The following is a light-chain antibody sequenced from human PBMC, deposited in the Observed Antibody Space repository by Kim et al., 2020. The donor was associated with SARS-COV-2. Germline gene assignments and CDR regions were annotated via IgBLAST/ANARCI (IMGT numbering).Light chain of an antibody. CDR1: SGDVGGHNY. J-gene: IGLJ3*02. Sequence: QSITISCTGTSGDVGGHNYVSWFQQHPGKAPKVLIYDVSNRPSGVSNHFSGSKSGNTASLTVSGLQPEDEADYYCSSYTSSTTLWVFGGGTQLTVL. CDR3: SSYTSSTTLWV. CDR2: DVS. V-gene: IGLV2-14*03.